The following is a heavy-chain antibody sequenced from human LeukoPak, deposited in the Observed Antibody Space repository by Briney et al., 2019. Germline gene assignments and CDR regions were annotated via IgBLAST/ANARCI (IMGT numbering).Heavy chain of an antibody. CDR2: INHSGST. Sequence: SETLSLTCAVYGGSFSGYYWSWIRQPPGKGLEWIGEINHSGSTNYNPSLKSRVTISVDTSKNQFYLKLSSVTAADTAVYYCARLGRVNWFDPWGQGTLVTVSS. CDR3: ARLGRVNWFDP. D-gene: IGHD3-16*01. CDR1: GGSFSGYY. J-gene: IGHJ5*02. V-gene: IGHV4-34*01.